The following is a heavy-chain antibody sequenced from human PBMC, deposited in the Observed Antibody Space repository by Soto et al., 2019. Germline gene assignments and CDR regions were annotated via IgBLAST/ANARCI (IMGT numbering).Heavy chain of an antibody. Sequence: RASVKVSCKASGYTFTGYYMHWVRQAPGQGLEWMGWIDPHSGGTNYVQKCQGRVTMTRDTSISTVYMELSRLRSDDTAVYFCSRGPTGLNDYWSQGTLANVSS. CDR3: SRGPTGLNDY. D-gene: IGHD1-1*01. CDR1: GYTFTGYY. J-gene: IGHJ4*02. V-gene: IGHV1-2*02. CDR2: IDPHSGGT.